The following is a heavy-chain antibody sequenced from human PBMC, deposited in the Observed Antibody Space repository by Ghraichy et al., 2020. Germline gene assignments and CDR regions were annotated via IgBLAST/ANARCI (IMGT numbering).Heavy chain of an antibody. J-gene: IGHJ4*02. V-gene: IGHV3-23*01. Sequence: GGSLRLSCAASGFNFRDSAISWVRQAPGKGLEWVCGISGSTTSTNYGDSVKGRFTISRDNANNTVHLQMDSLREDDTGVYYCAKGLAAFSTAWHDYWGPGTVVTVSS. CDR1: GFNFRDSA. CDR2: ISGSTTST. D-gene: IGHD3-3*02. CDR3: AKGLAAFSTAWHDY.